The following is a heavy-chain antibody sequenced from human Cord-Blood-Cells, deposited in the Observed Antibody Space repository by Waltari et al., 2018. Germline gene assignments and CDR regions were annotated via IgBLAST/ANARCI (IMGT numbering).Heavy chain of an antibody. V-gene: IGHV3-48*02. CDR1: GFTFSSYS. Sequence: EVQLVESGGGLVQHGGSLRLSCAASGFTFSSYSMNWVRQAPGKGLEWVSYISSSSSTIYYADSVKGRFTISRDNAKNSLYLQMNSLRDEDTAVYYCARDERGYDFWSGYRTFDYWGQGTLVTVSS. CDR2: ISSSSSTI. CDR3: ARDERGYDFWSGYRTFDY. J-gene: IGHJ4*02. D-gene: IGHD3-3*01.